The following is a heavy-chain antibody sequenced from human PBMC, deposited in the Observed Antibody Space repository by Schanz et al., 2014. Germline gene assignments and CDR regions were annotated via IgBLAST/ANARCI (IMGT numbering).Heavy chain of an antibody. CDR1: GFTFSDYY. D-gene: IGHD2-8*01. Sequence: VQLVESEGGLVQPGGSLRLSCEGSGFTFSDYYMTWIRQAPGKGLEWVSYVSSNNIYTKYADSVRGRFTISRDNAKNSLFLQMNSLRADDTAVYYCARDMLRRYGALEIWGRGTMVTVSS. CDR2: VSSNNIYT. J-gene: IGHJ3*02. CDR3: ARDMLRRYGALEI. V-gene: IGHV3-11*06.